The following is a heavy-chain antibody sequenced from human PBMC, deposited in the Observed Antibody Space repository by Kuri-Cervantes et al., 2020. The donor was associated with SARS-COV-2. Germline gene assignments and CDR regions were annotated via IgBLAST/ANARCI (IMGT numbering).Heavy chain of an antibody. CDR1: GGSISSYY. D-gene: IGHD6-19*01. J-gene: IGHJ1*01. CDR2: IYYSGST. CDR3: ASTNVQAVAGTAEYFQH. V-gene: IGHV4-59*01. Sequence: SETLSLTCTVSGGSISSYYWSWIRQPAGKGLEWIGYIYYSGSTNYNPSLKSRVTVSVDTSKNQFSLKLSSVTAADTAVYYCASTNVQAVAGTAEYFQHWGQGTLVTVSS.